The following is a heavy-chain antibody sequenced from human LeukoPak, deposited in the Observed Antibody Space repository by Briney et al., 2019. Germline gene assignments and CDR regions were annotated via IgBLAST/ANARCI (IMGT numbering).Heavy chain of an antibody. J-gene: IGHJ5*02. V-gene: IGHV1-3*01. CDR2: INPGSGYT. Sequence: ASVKVSCKASGYTFTTHGIHWVRQAPGQGLEWMGLINPGSGYTKYAEKFQGRVTFTRDTSATTVYLEVNNLRSEDTAVYYCARDGKRRTWSGVPNNWFDTWGQGTLVTASS. CDR1: GYTFTTHG. D-gene: IGHD3-10*01. CDR3: ARDGKRRTWSGVPNNWFDT.